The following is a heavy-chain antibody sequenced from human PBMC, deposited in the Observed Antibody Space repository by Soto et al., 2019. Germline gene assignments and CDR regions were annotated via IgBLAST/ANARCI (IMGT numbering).Heavy chain of an antibody. J-gene: IGHJ4*02. D-gene: IGHD1-26*01. V-gene: IGHV3-30*18. CDR2: ISYDGSNK. CDR1: GFTFSSYG. Sequence: QVQLVESGGGVVQPGRSLRLSCAASGFTFSSYGMHWVGQAPGKGLEWVAVISYDGSNKYYADSVKGRFTISRDNSKNTLYLQMNSLRAEDTAVYYCAKAPVGARVGYFDYWGQGTLVTVSS. CDR3: AKAPVGARVGYFDY.